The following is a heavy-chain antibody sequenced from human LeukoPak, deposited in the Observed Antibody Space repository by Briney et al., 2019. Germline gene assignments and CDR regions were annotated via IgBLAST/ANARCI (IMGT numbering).Heavy chain of an antibody. CDR1: GFTFSNYA. J-gene: IGHJ3*01. CDR2: ISYDGSNK. CDR3: ATRTSGAFDF. Sequence: GGSLRLSCAASGFTFSNYAMHWVRQAPGKGLEWVAVISYDGSNKYYTNSVKGRFTISRDNSKNTLYLQMNSLRAEDTAVYYCATRTSGAFDFWGQGTMVIVS. V-gene: IGHV3-30-3*01.